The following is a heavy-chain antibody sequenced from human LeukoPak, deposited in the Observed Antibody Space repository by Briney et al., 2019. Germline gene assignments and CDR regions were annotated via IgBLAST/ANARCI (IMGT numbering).Heavy chain of an antibody. CDR2: IWYDGSNK. J-gene: IGHJ4*02. CDR1: GFTFSSYG. D-gene: IGHD2-8*01. V-gene: IGHV3-33*06. Sequence: GGSLRLSCAVSGFTFSSYGMHWVRQAPGKGLEWVAVIWYDGSNKYYADSVKGRFTISRDNSKNTLYLQMNSLRAEDTAVYYCAKDLKGYCTNGVCYNFDYWGQGTLVTVSS. CDR3: AKDLKGYCTNGVCYNFDY.